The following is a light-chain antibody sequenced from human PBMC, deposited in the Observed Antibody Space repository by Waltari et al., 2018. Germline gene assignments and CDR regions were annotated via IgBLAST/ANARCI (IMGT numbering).Light chain of an antibody. Sequence: EIVLTRSPVTLTLSPGETATISCRASQFVSSFLAWYQQRPGQAPRVLIFDSNLRATGIPGRFSGSGSGTDFSLTISSLEPEDFAIYYCQQRSNWPSTFGQGTRLEIK. V-gene: IGKV3-11*01. CDR2: DSN. CDR3: QQRSNWPST. CDR1: QFVSSF. J-gene: IGKJ5*01.